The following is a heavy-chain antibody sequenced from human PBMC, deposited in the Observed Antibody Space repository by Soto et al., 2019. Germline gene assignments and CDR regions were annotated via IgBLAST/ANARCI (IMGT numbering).Heavy chain of an antibody. CDR1: GGSLSSTHW. J-gene: IGHJ5*02. CDR2: IYHTGST. CDR3: ARDPYYYGSGDKGGFDP. V-gene: IGHV4-4*02. Sequence: QVQLQESGPGLVKPSGTLSLTCAVSGGSLSSTHWWSWVRQPPRKGLEWIGDIYHTGSTNYNPSLKSRVTISVEKSNNQFSLNLSSVTAADTDVYYCARDPYYYGSGDKGGFDPWGQGTLVIVSS. D-gene: IGHD3-10*01.